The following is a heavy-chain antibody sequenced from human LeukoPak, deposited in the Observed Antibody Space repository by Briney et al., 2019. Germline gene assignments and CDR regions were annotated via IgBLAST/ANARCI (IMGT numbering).Heavy chain of an antibody. J-gene: IGHJ4*02. CDR3: AKDGVYYDSSGYDY. V-gene: IGHV3-48*01. D-gene: IGHD3-22*01. CDR2: ISSSSSTI. CDR1: GFTFSSYS. Sequence: GGSLRLSCVASGFTFSSYSMNWVRQAPGKGLEWVSYISSSSSTIYYGGSVKGRFTISRDNSKNTLYLQMNSLRAEDTAVYYCAKDGVYYDSSGYDYWGQGTLVTVSS.